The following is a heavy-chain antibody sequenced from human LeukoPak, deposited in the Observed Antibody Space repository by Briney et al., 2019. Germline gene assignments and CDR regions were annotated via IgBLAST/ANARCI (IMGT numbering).Heavy chain of an antibody. V-gene: IGHV1-2*02. CDR1: GYTFTGYY. J-gene: IGHJ4*02. CDR2: INPNSGGT. Sequence: GASVKVSCKASGYTFTGYYMHWVRQAPGQGLEWMGWINPNSGGTNYAQKFQGRVTMTRDTSFSTAYMDLSRLKSDDTAVYYCATGRDYGDHEGPGDYWGQGTLVTVSS. CDR3: ATGRDYGDHEGPGDY. D-gene: IGHD4-17*01.